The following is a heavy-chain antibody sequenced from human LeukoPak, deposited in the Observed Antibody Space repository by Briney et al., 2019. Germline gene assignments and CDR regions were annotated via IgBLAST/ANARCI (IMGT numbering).Heavy chain of an antibody. CDR3: ERGGTSGSLIY. V-gene: IGHV3-74*01. CDR1: GFTFSNYW. CDR2: INSDGGST. J-gene: IGHJ4*02. D-gene: IGHD1-26*01. Sequence: SGGSRRLSGAASGFTFSNYWMHWVRQDPLKGLVWVSRINSDGGSTGYADSVKGRFTISRDNTKNTLYLQMNSLRAEDTALYYCERGGTSGSLIYWGQGTLVTVSS.